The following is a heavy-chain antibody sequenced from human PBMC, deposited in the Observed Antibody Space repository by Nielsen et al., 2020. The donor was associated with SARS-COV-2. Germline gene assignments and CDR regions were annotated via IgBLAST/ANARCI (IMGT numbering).Heavy chain of an antibody. CDR1: GFIFSSYA. J-gene: IGHJ6*02. V-gene: IGHV3-23*03. CDR2: IYSGGSST. CDR3: AGKSKYSGSNRAGMDV. D-gene: IGHD5-12*01. Sequence: GESLKISCAASGFIFSSYAMSWVRQATGKGLEWVSVIYSGGSSTYYADSVKGRFTISTDNSRNTLYLQMNSLRAEDTAVYYCAGKSKYSGSNRAGMDVWGQGTTVTVSS.